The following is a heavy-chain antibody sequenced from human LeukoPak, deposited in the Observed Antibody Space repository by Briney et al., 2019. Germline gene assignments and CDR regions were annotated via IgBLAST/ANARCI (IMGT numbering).Heavy chain of an antibody. CDR2: IYYSGST. CDR3: AREGYCGSTSCYLKEDAFDI. D-gene: IGHD2-2*01. CDR1: GGSISSSSYY. V-gene: IGHV4-39*07. J-gene: IGHJ3*02. Sequence: SETLSLTCTVSGGSISSSSYYWGWIRQPPGKGLEWIGSIYYSGSTYYNPSLKSRVTISVDTSKNQFSLRLSSVTAADTAVYYCAREGYCGSTSCYLKEDAFDIWSRGTMVTVSS.